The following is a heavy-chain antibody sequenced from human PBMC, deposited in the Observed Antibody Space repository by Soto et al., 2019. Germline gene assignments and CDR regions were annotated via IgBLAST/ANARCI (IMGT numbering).Heavy chain of an antibody. CDR2: IYYSGST. D-gene: IGHD3-22*01. V-gene: IGHV4-31*03. CDR1: GGSISSGGYY. Sequence: SETLSLTCTVSGGSISSGGYYWSWIRQHPGKGLEWIGYIYYSGSTYYNPSLKSRVTISVDTSKNQFSLKLSSVTAADMAVYYCARATGGDYYDSSGYVDVWGQGTTVTVSS. J-gene: IGHJ6*02. CDR3: ARATGGDYYDSSGYVDV.